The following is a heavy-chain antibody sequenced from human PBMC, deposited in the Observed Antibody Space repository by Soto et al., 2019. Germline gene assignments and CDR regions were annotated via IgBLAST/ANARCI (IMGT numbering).Heavy chain of an antibody. CDR2: IYYSGST. Sequence: SETLSLTCTVSGGSISSSSYYWGWIRQPPGKGLEWIGSIYYSGSTYYNPSLKSRVTISVDTSKNQFSLKLSSVTAADTAVYYCARERAYGDPYYYYGMDVWGQGTTVTVSS. D-gene: IGHD4-17*01. J-gene: IGHJ6*02. CDR3: ARERAYGDPYYYYGMDV. CDR1: GGSISSSSYY. V-gene: IGHV4-39*01.